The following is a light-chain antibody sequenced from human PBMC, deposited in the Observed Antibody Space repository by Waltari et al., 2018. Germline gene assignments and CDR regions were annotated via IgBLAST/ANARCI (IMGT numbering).Light chain of an antibody. Sequence: DIQMTQSPSTLSASVGDRVTITCRASQSIGSSLAWYQQKPGKAPKVVIYEASSLESGVPSRFSGSGSGTEFTLTISSLQPEDFATYYCQQCNSYLLTFGGGTKVEIK. CDR3: QQCNSYLLT. J-gene: IGKJ4*01. V-gene: IGKV1-5*03. CDR1: QSIGSS. CDR2: EAS.